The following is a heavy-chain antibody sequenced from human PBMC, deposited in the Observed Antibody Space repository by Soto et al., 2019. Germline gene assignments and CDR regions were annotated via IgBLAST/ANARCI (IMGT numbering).Heavy chain of an antibody. J-gene: IGHJ4*02. D-gene: IGHD6-25*01. CDR2: ISAFNGDT. CDR3: AREAGWQRMVPYD. V-gene: IGHV1-18*04. Sequence: QVPLVQSGSEVKKPGASVNVSCKAFGYTFTSYGFSWVRQVPGQGPEWLGWISAFNGDTHYAQTMKGRLTVTTDTSTSSVHMELRSLSPADTAVYYCAREAGWQRMVPYDWGQGTLFTVS. CDR1: GYTFTSYG.